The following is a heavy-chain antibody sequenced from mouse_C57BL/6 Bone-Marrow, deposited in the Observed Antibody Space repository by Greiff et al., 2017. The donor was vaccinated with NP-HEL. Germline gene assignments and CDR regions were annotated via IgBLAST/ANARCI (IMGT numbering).Heavy chain of an antibody. CDR1: GYAFSSSW. CDR2: IYPGDGDT. D-gene: IGHD1-3*01. V-gene: IGHV1-82*01. J-gene: IGHJ1*03. Sequence: QVQLQQSGPELVKPGASVKISCKASGYAFSSSWMNWVKQRPGKGLEWIGRIYPGDGDTNYNGKFKGKATLTADKSSSTAYMQLSSLTSEDSAVYFCAYNKGGSPYWYFEVWGTGTTVTASS. CDR3: AYNKGGSPYWYFEV.